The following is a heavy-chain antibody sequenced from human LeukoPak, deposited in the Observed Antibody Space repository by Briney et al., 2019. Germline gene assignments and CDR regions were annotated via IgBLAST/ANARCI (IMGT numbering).Heavy chain of an antibody. CDR2: IIPIFGTA. Sequence: SVKVSRKASGGTFSSYAISWVRQAPGQGLEWMGGIIPIFGTANYAQKFQGRVTITADESTSTAYMELSSLRSEDTAVYYCARDHADDYVWGSYRYPDDAFDIWGQGTMVTVSS. CDR1: GGTFSSYA. CDR3: ARDHADDYVWGSYRYPDDAFDI. V-gene: IGHV1-69*01. J-gene: IGHJ3*02. D-gene: IGHD3-16*02.